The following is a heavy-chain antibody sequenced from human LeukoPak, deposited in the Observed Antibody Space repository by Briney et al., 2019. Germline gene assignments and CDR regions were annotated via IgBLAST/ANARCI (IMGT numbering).Heavy chain of an antibody. CDR2: IYSGGST. CDR1: GFTVSSNY. J-gene: IGHJ4*02. Sequence: GGSLRLSCAASGFTVSSNYMSWVRQAPAKGLEWVSVIYSGGSTYYADSVKGRFTISRDNSKNTLYLQTNSLRAEDTAVYYCARDPGTAMDYWGQGTLVTVSS. CDR3: ARDPGTAMDY. D-gene: IGHD5-18*01. V-gene: IGHV3-53*01.